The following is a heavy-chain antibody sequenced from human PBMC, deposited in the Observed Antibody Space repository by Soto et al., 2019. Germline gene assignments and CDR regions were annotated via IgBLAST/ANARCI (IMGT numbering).Heavy chain of an antibody. J-gene: IGHJ6*02. CDR3: ARGGLWFGEDGYYGMDV. Sequence: SETLSLTCTVSGGSISSGGYYWNWIRQHPGKGLEWIGYIYYSGSTYYNPSLKSRLTISVDTSKNQFSLKLSSVTAADTAVYYCARGGLWFGEDGYYGMDVWGQGTTDTVSS. D-gene: IGHD3-10*01. CDR1: GGSISSGGYY. CDR2: IYYSGST. V-gene: IGHV4-31*03.